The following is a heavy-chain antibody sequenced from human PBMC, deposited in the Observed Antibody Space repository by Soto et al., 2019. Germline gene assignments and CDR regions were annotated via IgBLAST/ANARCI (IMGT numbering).Heavy chain of an antibody. V-gene: IGHV1-2*04. CDR2: INPNSGGT. CDR1: GYTFTGYY. J-gene: IGHJ3*02. Sequence: QVQLVQSGAEVKKPGASVKVSCKASGYTFTGYYMHWVRQAPGQGLEWMGWINPNSGGTNYAQKFQVWVTMTRDTSISTSYMELSRPRSDDTAVYYCARAGVEGYCSGGSCHLGAFDIWGQGTMVTVSS. D-gene: IGHD2-15*01. CDR3: ARAGVEGYCSGGSCHLGAFDI.